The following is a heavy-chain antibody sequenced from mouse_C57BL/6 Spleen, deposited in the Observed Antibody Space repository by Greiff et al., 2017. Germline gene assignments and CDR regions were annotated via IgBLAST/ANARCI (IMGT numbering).Heavy chain of an antibody. CDR3: ARNGHSNYLYYFDY. Sequence: QVQLKESGPGLVQPSQSLSITCTVSGFSLTSYGVHWVRQSPGKGLEWLGVIWSGGSTDYNAAFISRLSISKDNSKSQVFFKMNSLQADDTAIYYCARNGHSNYLYYFDYWGQGTTLTVSS. CDR1: GFSLTSYG. D-gene: IGHD2-5*01. V-gene: IGHV2-2*01. CDR2: IWSGGST. J-gene: IGHJ2*01.